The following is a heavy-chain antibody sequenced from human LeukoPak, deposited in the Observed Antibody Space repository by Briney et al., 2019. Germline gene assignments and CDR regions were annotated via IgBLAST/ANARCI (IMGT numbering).Heavy chain of an antibody. CDR2: IYYSGPT. CDR3: SRQGVRGTYYYAMDV. J-gene: IGHJ6*02. V-gene: IGHV4-39*01. CDR1: GGSISSTAYY. Sequence: PSETLSLTCTVSGGSISSTAYYWGWIRQPPGRGLESIATIYYSGPTYYNPSLESRVTISVDTSKNQFSLKLSSVTAADTSVYYCSRQGVRGTYYYAMDVWGQGTTVTVSS. D-gene: IGHD3-10*01.